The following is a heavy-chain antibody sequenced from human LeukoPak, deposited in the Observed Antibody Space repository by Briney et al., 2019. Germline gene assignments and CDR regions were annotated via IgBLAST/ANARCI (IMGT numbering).Heavy chain of an antibody. J-gene: IGHJ4*02. D-gene: IGHD3-10*01. CDR1: GGSISSNSDY. Sequence: SETLSLTCNVSGGSISSNSDYWAWIRQPPGKGLEWIGEINHSGSTNYNPSLKSRVTISVDTSKNQFSLKLSSVTAADTAVYYCARRPNTPYYYGSGSSYYFDYWGQGTLVTVSS. CDR2: INHSGST. V-gene: IGHV4-39*07. CDR3: ARRPNTPYYYGSGSSYYFDY.